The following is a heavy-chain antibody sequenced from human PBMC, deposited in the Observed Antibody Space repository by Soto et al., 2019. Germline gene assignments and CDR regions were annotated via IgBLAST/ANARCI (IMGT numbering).Heavy chain of an antibody. J-gene: IGHJ6*02. V-gene: IGHV1-46*01. Sequence: QVQLVQSGAEVKKPGASVKFSCKASGYTFITFYIHWVRQAPGQGLEWMGVINPSAGSTGYAQNFQGRLTMTRDTSTRTVYMELTSLRSEDTAVYYCARDVVAFCGGDCYSGMDVWGQGTTVTVSS. CDR2: INPSAGST. D-gene: IGHD2-21*01. CDR1: GYTFITFY. CDR3: ARDVVAFCGGDCYSGMDV.